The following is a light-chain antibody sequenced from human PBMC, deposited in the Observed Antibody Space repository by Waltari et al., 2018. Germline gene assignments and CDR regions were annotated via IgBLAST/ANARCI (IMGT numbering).Light chain of an antibody. CDR1: TSDLGKSNL. V-gene: IGLV2-23*02. Sequence: QSALTQPASVSGSPGQSTTIPCTGSTSDLGKSNLSSRFPQHPAQAPHLLVYDVPNPPSGVSHRFAGSKSGNTASLTISGLRTEDEADYYCSSNAGGHVVFGSGTKVTVL. CDR3: SSNAGGHVV. CDR2: DVP. J-gene: IGLJ1*01.